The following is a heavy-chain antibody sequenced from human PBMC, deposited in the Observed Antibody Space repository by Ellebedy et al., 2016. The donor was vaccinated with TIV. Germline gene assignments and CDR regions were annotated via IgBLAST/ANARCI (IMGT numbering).Heavy chain of an antibody. CDR2: INAGNGNT. CDR1: AYTFTSHT. J-gene: IGHJ4*02. CDR3: ARDPEGAYYYGSGKIDY. Sequence: ASVKVSXXASAYTFTSHTIDWVRQAPGQRLEWLGWINAGNGNTKYSQKFQGRVTITRDTSASTVYMEMSSLRSEDTAVFYCARDPEGAYYYGSGKIDYWGQGTLVTVSS. V-gene: IGHV1-3*01. D-gene: IGHD3-10*01.